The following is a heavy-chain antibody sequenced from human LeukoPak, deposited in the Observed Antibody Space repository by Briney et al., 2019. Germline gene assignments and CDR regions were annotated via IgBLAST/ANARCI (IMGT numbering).Heavy chain of an antibody. CDR2: IYSGGST. CDR1: GFTVSSNY. V-gene: IGHV3-53*01. CDR3: ARDRTYGDYV. D-gene: IGHD4-17*01. Sequence: HSGGSLRLSCAASGFTVSSNYMSWVRQAPGKGLEWVSVIYSGGSTYYADSVKGRFTISRDNSKNTLYLQMNSLRAEDTAVYYCARDRTYGDYVGGQGTLVTVSS. J-gene: IGHJ4*02.